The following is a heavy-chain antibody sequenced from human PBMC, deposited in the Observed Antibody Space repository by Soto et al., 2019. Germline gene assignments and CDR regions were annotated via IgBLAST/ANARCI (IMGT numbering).Heavy chain of an antibody. CDR1: GFTFSSYA. D-gene: IGHD3-3*01. CDR2: ISGSGGST. CDR3: AKSASLNHYDFWSGPLMGFVDY. V-gene: IGHV3-23*01. J-gene: IGHJ4*02. Sequence: QPGGSLRLSCAASGFTFSSYAMSWVRQAPGKGLEWVSAISGSGGSTYYADSVKGRFTISRDNSKNTLYLQMNSLRAEDTAVYYCAKSASLNHYDFWSGPLMGFVDYWGQGTLVTVSS.